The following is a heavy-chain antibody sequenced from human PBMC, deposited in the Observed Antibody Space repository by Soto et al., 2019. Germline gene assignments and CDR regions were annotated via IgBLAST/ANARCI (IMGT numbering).Heavy chain of an antibody. D-gene: IGHD4-17*01. V-gene: IGHV4-61*01. CDR1: GGSISSRCYY. CDR3: ARDRVPEDYGLGEYYYYMDV. Sequence: PSETLSLTCTVSGGSISSRCYYWTRIPQQPGQGRAWIGYIYYSGSTNYNPSLKSRVTISVDTSKNQFSLKLSSVTAADTAAYYCARDRVPEDYGLGEYYYYMDVWGKGTTVTVSS. J-gene: IGHJ6*03. CDR2: IYYSGST.